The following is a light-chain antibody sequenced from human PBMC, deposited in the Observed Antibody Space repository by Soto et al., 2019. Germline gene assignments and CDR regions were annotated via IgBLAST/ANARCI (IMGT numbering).Light chain of an antibody. V-gene: IGLV4-69*01. CDR2: LNNDGSH. Sequence: QLVLTQSRSASASLGASVKLTCTLSSGHSSYAIAWHQKQPGKGPRYLMDLNNDGSHTKGDGLPDSFSGSSSGADRYLIISSLQSEHEADYYCQTWGTGFKFFGGGTTLTGL. J-gene: IGLJ2*01. CDR1: SGHSSYA. CDR3: QTWGTGFKF.